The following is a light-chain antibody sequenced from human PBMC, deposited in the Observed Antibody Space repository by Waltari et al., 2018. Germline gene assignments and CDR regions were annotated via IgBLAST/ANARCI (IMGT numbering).Light chain of an antibody. V-gene: IGKV3-11*01. Sequence: IVLTQSPGTLSLSPGERATLSCRASQSVGIYLGWYQQRPGQAPRLLIHDSSNRVTGIPARFRGSGSGTDFTLTISSLEPEDFAVYYCQQRSKWPRTFGQGTKVEIK. CDR3: QQRSKWPRT. CDR2: DSS. J-gene: IGKJ1*01. CDR1: QSVGIY.